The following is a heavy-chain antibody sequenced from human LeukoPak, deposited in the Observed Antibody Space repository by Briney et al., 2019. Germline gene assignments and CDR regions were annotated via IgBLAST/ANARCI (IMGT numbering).Heavy chain of an antibody. V-gene: IGHV3-30*18. D-gene: IGHD6-19*01. Sequence: GGSLRLSCAASGFTFSSYGMHWVRQAPGKGLEWVAVISYDGSNKYYADSVKGRFTISRDNSKDTLYLQMNSLRAEDTAVYYCAKSGGGIAVAGPYYGMDVWGQGTTVTVSS. CDR2: ISYDGSNK. J-gene: IGHJ6*02. CDR3: AKSGGGIAVAGPYYGMDV. CDR1: GFTFSSYG.